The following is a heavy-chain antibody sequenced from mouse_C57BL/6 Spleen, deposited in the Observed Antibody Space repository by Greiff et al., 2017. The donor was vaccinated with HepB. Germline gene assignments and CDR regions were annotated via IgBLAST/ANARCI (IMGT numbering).Heavy chain of an antibody. CDR3: AITGPFDY. CDR1: GYAFSSSW. CDR2: IYPGDGDT. Sequence: VQLQQSGPELVKPGASVKISCKASGYAFSSSWMNWVKQRPGKGLEWIGRIYPGDGDTNYNGKFKGKATLTADKSSSTAYMQLSSLTSEDSAVYFCAITGPFDYWGQGTTLTVSS. J-gene: IGHJ2*01. V-gene: IGHV1-82*01. D-gene: IGHD4-1*01.